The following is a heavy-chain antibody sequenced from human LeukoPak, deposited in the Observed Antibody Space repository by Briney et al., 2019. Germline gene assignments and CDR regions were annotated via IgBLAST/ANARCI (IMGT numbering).Heavy chain of an antibody. J-gene: IGHJ4*02. CDR3: ARGRDGYNYAYFDY. D-gene: IGHD5-24*01. CDR2: ISYDGSNK. V-gene: IGHV3-30-3*01. Sequence: PGGSLRLSCAASGFTFSNYAMHWVRQAPGKGLEWVAVISYDGSNKYYADSVKGRVTISRDNSKNTLYLQMNSLRAEDTAVYYCARGRDGYNYAYFDYWGQGTLVTVSS. CDR1: GFTFSNYA.